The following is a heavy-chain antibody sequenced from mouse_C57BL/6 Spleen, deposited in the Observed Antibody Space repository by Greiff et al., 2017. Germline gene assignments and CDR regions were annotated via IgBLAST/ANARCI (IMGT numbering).Heavy chain of an antibody. J-gene: IGHJ4*01. Sequence: QVQLQQPGAELVKPGASVKLSCKASGYTFTSYWMQWVKQRPGQGLEWIGEIDPSDSYTNYNQKFKGKATLTVDPSSSTAYMQLSSLTSEDSAVYYWSRWGSSGYFGAMDYWGQGTSVTVSS. CDR2: IDPSDSYT. V-gene: IGHV1-50*01. CDR1: GYTFTSYW. D-gene: IGHD3-2*02. CDR3: SRWGSSGYFGAMDY.